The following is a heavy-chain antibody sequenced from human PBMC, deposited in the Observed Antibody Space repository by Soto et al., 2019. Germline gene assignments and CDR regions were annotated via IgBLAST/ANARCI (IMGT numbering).Heavy chain of an antibody. V-gene: IGHV1-18*01. CDR2: ISPYNGNT. Sequence: QVQLVQSGAEVKEPGASVKVSCEASGYTFVSYGISWVQQAPGQGLEWMGWISPYNGNTNYVQKFQGRVTMTTDTSTSTVYMELRSLRSDDTAVYYCSRDAQKWLVAAFDIWGQGTMVTVSS. D-gene: IGHD6-19*01. J-gene: IGHJ3*02. CDR3: SRDAQKWLVAAFDI. CDR1: GYTFVSYG.